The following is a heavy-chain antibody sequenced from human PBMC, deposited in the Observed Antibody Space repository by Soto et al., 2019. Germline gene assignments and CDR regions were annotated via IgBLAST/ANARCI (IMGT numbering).Heavy chain of an antibody. Sequence: QVQLQESGPGLVKPSQTLSLTCTVSGGSISSGGYYWSWIRQHPGKGLEWIGYIYYSGSTYYNQSLKSRVTKSVDTSKNQFYVKLRSVTEEAKAVYYCARAYDYVWGSYRYSYSYGMDVWGQGTTVTVSS. CDR3: ARAYDYVWGSYRYSYSYGMDV. CDR2: IYYSGST. J-gene: IGHJ6*02. V-gene: IGHV4-31*03. CDR1: GGSISSGGYY. D-gene: IGHD3-16*02.